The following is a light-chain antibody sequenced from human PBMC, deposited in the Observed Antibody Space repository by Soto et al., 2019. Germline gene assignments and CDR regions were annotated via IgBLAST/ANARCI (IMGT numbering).Light chain of an antibody. CDR2: GAS. V-gene: IGKV3-15*01. J-gene: IGKJ2*01. Sequence: DIVLTQSPDTLSVSPGEGATLSCRASQSVSSKLAWYQQKPGQAPRLLVYGASTMATGIPARFSGSGSGTAFTLTISSLHYEEFAVYFCQQYHNWPPYTLCQGTKREIK. CDR3: QQYHNWPPYT. CDR1: QSVSSK.